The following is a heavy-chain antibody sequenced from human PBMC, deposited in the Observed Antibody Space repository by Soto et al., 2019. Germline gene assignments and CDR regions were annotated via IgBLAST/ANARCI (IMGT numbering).Heavy chain of an antibody. CDR1: GFTFSSYG. CDR3: AKGAREVVPAAIGY. Sequence: HPGGSLRLSCAASGFTFSSYGMHWVRQAPGKGLEWVAVISYDGSNKYYADSVKGRFTISRDNSKNTLYLQMNSLRAEDTAVYYCAKGAREVVPAAIGYWGQGTLVTVSS. V-gene: IGHV3-30*18. D-gene: IGHD2-2*01. J-gene: IGHJ4*02. CDR2: ISYDGSNK.